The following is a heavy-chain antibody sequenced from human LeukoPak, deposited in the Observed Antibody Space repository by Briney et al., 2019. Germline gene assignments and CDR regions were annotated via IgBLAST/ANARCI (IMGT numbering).Heavy chain of an antibody. CDR1: EFTFSSYS. CDR2: ICDNGATT. V-gene: IGHV3-23*01. J-gene: IGHJ4*02. CDR3: AKGNSGYYYDY. D-gene: IGHD3-22*01. Sequence: PGASLRLSCAASEFTFSSYSMSWVRQAPGKGLEWVSSICDNGATTYHADSVKGRFTISRDNSKNTAYLQMNSLRAEDTAVYFCAKGNSGYYYDYWGQGTLVTVSS.